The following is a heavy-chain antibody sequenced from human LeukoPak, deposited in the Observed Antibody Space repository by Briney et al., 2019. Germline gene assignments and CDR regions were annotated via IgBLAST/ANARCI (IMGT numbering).Heavy chain of an antibody. CDR1: GGSISSGDYY. J-gene: IGHJ5*02. D-gene: IGHD1-26*01. Sequence: PSETLSLTCTVSGGSISSGDYYWSWIRQPPGKGLEWIGTTYYSGSTNYSPSLKSRVTISVDTSKNQFSLKLSSVTAADTAVYYCARDKGSGSQVWFDPWGQGTLVTVSS. V-gene: IGHV4-61*08. CDR3: ARDKGSGSQVWFDP. CDR2: TYYSGST.